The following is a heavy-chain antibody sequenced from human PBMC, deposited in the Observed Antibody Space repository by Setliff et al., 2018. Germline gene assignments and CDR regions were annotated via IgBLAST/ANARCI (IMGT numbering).Heavy chain of an antibody. D-gene: IGHD6-19*01. CDR3: ARVGGYASAWHGIEAFDI. J-gene: IGHJ3*02. V-gene: IGHV1-2*02. CDR1: GYIFTNYY. Sequence: AASVKVSCKTSGYIFTNYYIHWVRQAPGQGLEWMGWINANTGGTREVQKFQGRVTMTRDTSIDTAYMEVNRLTYDDTAVYYCARVGGYASAWHGIEAFDIWGQGTKVTV. CDR2: INANTGGT.